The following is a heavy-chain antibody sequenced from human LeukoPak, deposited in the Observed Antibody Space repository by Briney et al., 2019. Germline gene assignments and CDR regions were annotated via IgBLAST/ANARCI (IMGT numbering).Heavy chain of an antibody. CDR1: VHLYKRY. V-gene: IGHV3-74*01. J-gene: IGHJ6*02. CDR2: INSGGSTT. CDR3: IRGEPGHTDV. D-gene: IGHD1-14*01. Sequence: GGSVTLLCTLWVHLYKRYYELCPRRAPGKGPVWVSRINSGGSTTTYADSVKGRFTISRDNAKNTIYLDMNNLRAEDTAVFYWIRGEPGHTDVWGQGTGVIVSS.